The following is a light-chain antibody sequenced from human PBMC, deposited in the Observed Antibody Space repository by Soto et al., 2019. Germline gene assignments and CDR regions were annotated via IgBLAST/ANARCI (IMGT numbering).Light chain of an antibody. Sequence: EIVLTQSPATLSLSTWERATLSFMASQSVSSYLAWYQQKPGQAPRLLIYDASNRATGIPARFSGSGSGTDFTPTISSLEPEDFAVYYCQQRSNWSITFGQGTRLEN. V-gene: IGKV3-11*01. CDR2: DAS. J-gene: IGKJ5*01. CDR1: QSVSSY. CDR3: QQRSNWSIT.